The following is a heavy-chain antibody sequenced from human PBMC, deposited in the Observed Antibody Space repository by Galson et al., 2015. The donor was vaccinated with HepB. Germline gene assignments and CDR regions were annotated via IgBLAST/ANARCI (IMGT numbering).Heavy chain of an antibody. Sequence: SLRLSCAASGFTFNSYSMNWVRQAPGKGLEWVSFISSSRRTIYYADSVTGRFTVSRDNAKNSLYLQMNSLRAEDTAVYYCARDFSYYDTSTYFPYAFDIWGQGTMVTVSS. CDR2: ISSSRRTI. V-gene: IGHV3-48*04. J-gene: IGHJ3*02. D-gene: IGHD3-22*01. CDR3: ARDFSYYDTSTYFPYAFDI. CDR1: GFTFNSYS.